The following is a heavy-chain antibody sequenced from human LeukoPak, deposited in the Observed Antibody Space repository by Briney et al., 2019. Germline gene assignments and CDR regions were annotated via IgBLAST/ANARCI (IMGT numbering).Heavy chain of an antibody. CDR2: ISGSGGST. CDR1: GFTFSSYA. CDR3: AKDRASYYGSGSYYEFVY. J-gene: IGHJ4*02. D-gene: IGHD3-10*01. Sequence: GGSLRLSCAASGFTFSSYAMSWVRQAPGKGLEWVSAISGSGGSTYYAGSVKGRFTISRDNSKNMLYLQMNSLRAEDTAVYYCAKDRASYYGSGSYYEFVYWGQGTLVTVSS. V-gene: IGHV3-23*01.